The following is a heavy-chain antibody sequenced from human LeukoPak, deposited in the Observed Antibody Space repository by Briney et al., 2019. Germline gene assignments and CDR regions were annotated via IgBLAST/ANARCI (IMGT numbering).Heavy chain of an antibody. J-gene: IGHJ4*02. CDR3: ARGPMVGADGY. CDR1: GYAFTNYD. Sequence: ASVKVCCKASGYAFTNYDINWVRQATGQGLEWMGWMHPNSGDTGYAQKFQGRVTMTRNTAIRTAYMELSSLTSDDTAVYFCARGPMVGADGYWGQGTLVTVSS. V-gene: IGHV1-8*02. CDR2: MHPNSGDT. D-gene: IGHD1-26*01.